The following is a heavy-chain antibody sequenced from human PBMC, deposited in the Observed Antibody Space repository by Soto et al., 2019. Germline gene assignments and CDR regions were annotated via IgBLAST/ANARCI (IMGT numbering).Heavy chain of an antibody. D-gene: IGHD6-19*01. CDR3: ANSGIAVAATEGGY. CDR1: VGTFSSYT. CDR2: IIPILGIA. Sequence: SVKVFCKASVGTFSSYTISWVRLAPGQGLEWMRRIIPILGIANYEQKFQGRVTITADKSTSTAYMELSSLRSEDTAVYYCANSGIAVAATEGGYWGQGTLVTVS. J-gene: IGHJ4*02. V-gene: IGHV1-69*02.